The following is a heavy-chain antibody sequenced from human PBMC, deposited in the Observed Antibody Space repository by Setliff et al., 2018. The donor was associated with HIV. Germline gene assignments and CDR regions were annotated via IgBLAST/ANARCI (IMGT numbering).Heavy chain of an antibody. CDR3: ARGPPPLTPDY. V-gene: IGHV4-38-2*02. J-gene: IGHJ4*02. CDR2: IYHGGST. CDR1: GYVISSGYY. Sequence: ETLSLTCRVSGYVISSGYYWGWIRQPPGKGLEWIGSIYHGGSTYQNPSLRNRVTISIDTWKNQFSLKLRSVTAADTAVYYCARGPPPLTPDYWGQGTLVTVSS.